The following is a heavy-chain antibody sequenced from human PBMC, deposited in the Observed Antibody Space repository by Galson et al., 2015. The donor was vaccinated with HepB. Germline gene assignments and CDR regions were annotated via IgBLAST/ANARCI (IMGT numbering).Heavy chain of an antibody. Sequence: SLRLSCAASGLTVTTYAMSWVRQAPGKGLEWVSVISGSVDNGNYAYYADSVKGRFSISKDNAENTLYLQMNSLRVEDTAVYYCAKWVRDCSSTSCYGGYFDYWGQGTLVTVSS. V-gene: IGHV3-23*01. D-gene: IGHD2-2*01. CDR2: ISGSVDNGNYA. CDR3: AKWVRDCSSTSCYGGYFDY. J-gene: IGHJ4*02. CDR1: GLTVTTYA.